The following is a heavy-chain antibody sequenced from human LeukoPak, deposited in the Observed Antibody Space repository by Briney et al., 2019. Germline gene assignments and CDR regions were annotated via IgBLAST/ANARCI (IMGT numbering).Heavy chain of an antibody. CDR1: GGSISSYY. CDR3: ARQGGGYSFDY. CDR2: IYYSGST. V-gene: IGHV4-59*08. D-gene: IGHD2-21*01. J-gene: IGHJ4*02. Sequence: ASETLSLTCTVSGGSISSYYWSWIRQPPGKGLEWIGYIYYSGSTNYNPSLKSRVTISVDTSKNQFSLKLSSVTAADTAVYYCARQGGGYSFDYWGLGALVTVSS.